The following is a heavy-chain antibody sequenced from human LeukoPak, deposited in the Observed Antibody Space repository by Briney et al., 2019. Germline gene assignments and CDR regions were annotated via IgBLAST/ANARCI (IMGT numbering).Heavy chain of an antibody. CDR1: GGSPTDYH. CDR3: ARGPTRYYFDY. J-gene: IGHJ4*02. CDR2: IYYSGNT. V-gene: IGHV4-59*01. Sequence: SETLSLTCTVSGGSPTDYHWSWIRQPPGKGLEWIGYIYYSGNTNCNPSLKSRVTISVDTSNNQFSLNLSSVTAADTAVYYCARGPTRYYFDYWGQGTLVTVSS.